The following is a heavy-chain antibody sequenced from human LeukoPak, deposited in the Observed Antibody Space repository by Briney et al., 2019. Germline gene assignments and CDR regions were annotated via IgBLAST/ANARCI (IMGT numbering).Heavy chain of an antibody. V-gene: IGHV4-59*01. CDR3: ARMNYYDSSGYNY. J-gene: IGHJ4*02. CDR2: IYYSGST. CDR1: GASISNYY. Sequence: SETLSLTCTVSGASISNYYWSWIRQPPGKGLEWIGYIYYSGSTNYNPSLKSRVTISVDTSKNQFSLKLSSVTAADTAVYYCARMNYYDSSGYNYWGQGTLVTVSS. D-gene: IGHD3-22*01.